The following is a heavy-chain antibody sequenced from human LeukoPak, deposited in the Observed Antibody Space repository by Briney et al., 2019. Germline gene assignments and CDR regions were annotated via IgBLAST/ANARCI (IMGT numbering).Heavy chain of an antibody. CDR2: ISGSGGST. CDR3: AKEWCSTSCPRGAFDI. CDR1: GFTFSSYA. J-gene: IGHJ3*02. V-gene: IGHV3-23*01. D-gene: IGHD2-2*01. Sequence: TGGSLRLSCAASGFTFSSYAMSWVRQAPGKGLEWVSAISGSGGSTYYADSVKGRFTISRDNSKNTLYLQMNSLRAEDTAVYYCAKEWCSTSCPRGAFDIWGQGTMVTVSS.